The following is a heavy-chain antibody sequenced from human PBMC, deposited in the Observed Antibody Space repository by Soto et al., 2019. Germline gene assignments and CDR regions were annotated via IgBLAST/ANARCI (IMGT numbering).Heavy chain of an antibody. V-gene: IGHV1-3*01. J-gene: IGHJ6*04. CDR2: INAGNGNT. CDR3: ASSWVFRGYYYYGMDV. Sequence: ASVKVSCKASGYTFTSYAMHWVRQAPGQRLEWMGWINAGNGNTKYSQKFQGRVTITRDTSASTAYMELSSLRSEDTAVYYCASSWVFRGYYYYGMDVWGKGTTVTVSS. CDR1: GYTFTSYA. D-gene: IGHD6-13*01.